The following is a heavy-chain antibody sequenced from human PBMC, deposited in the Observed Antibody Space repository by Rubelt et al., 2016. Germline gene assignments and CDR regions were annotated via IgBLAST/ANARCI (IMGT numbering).Heavy chain of an antibody. V-gene: IGHV1-2*04. D-gene: IGHD3-10*01. CDR3: ARIGPGDYGMDV. Sequence: MHWVRQAPGQGLEWMGRINPNSGGTNYAQKFQGWVTMTRDTSISTAYMELSRLRSDDTAVYYCARIGPGDYGMDVWGQGTTVTVSS. J-gene: IGHJ6*02. CDR2: INPNSGGT.